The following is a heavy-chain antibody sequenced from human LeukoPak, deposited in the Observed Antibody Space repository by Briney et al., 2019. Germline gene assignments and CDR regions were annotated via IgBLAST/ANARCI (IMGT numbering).Heavy chain of an antibody. Sequence: SVKVSCKGSGCTFSSYAISWVRQAPGQGLELKGGFSPIFGTANYAQKFQGRVTITTYESTSRAYMELSSLRSEDTAVYYCARGPLGYYDSSGYYYYYYYYMDVWGKGTTVTVSS. CDR1: GCTFSSYA. D-gene: IGHD3-22*01. CDR3: ARGPLGYYDSSGYYYYYYYYMDV. V-gene: IGHV1-69*05. J-gene: IGHJ6*03. CDR2: FSPIFGTA.